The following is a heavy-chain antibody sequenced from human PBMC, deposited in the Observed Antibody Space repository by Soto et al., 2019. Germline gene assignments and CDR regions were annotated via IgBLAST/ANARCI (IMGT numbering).Heavy chain of an antibody. Sequence: QPGGSLRLSCAASGFTFSSYAMSWVRQAPGKGLEWVSAISGSGGSTYYADSVKGRFTITRDNSKNTLYLQMNSLRAEDTAVYYCAKESYYDFWSGYPSAFDYWGQGTLVTVSS. CDR3: AKESYYDFWSGYPSAFDY. V-gene: IGHV3-23*01. CDR1: GFTFSSYA. CDR2: ISGSGGST. J-gene: IGHJ4*02. D-gene: IGHD3-3*01.